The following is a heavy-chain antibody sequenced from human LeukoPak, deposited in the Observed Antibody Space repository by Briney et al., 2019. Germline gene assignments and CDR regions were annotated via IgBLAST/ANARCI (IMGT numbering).Heavy chain of an antibody. Sequence: SETLSLTCAVYGGSFSGYYWSWLRQPPGKGLEWIGEINHSGSTNYNPSLKSRVTISVDTSKNQFSLKLSSVTAADTAVYYCARGTTTIFGVVIPRKYNWFDPWGQGTLVTVSS. CDR1: GGSFSGYY. CDR2: INHSGST. D-gene: IGHD3-3*01. J-gene: IGHJ5*02. V-gene: IGHV4-34*01. CDR3: ARGTTTIFGVVIPRKYNWFDP.